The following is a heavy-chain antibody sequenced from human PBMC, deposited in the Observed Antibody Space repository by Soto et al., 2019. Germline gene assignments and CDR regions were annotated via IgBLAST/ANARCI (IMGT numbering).Heavy chain of an antibody. V-gene: IGHV1-18*01. J-gene: IGHJ6*02. D-gene: IGHD3-3*01. CDR3: ARGPKCPSYDFWSGCTYYYGMDV. CDR1: GYTFTSYG. CDR2: VSAYNGNT. Sequence: AASVKVSCKASGYTFTSYGISWVRQAPGQGLEWMGWVSAYNGNTNYAQKLQGRVTMTTDTSTSTAYMELRSLRSDDTAVYYCARGPKCPSYDFWSGCTYYYGMDVWGQGTTVTVSS.